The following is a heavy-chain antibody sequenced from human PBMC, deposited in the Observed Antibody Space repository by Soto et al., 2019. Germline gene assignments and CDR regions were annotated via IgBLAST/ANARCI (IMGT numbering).Heavy chain of an antibody. CDR3: ARDPSVVVVAATPYYYYGMDV. J-gene: IGHJ6*02. CDR1: GFTFSSYW. D-gene: IGHD2-15*01. CDR2: IKQDGSEK. V-gene: IGHV3-7*01. Sequence: EVQLVESGGGLVQPGGSLRLSCAASGFTFSSYWMSWVRQAPGKGLEWVANIKQDGSEKYYVDSVKGRFTISRDNAKNSLYLQMNSLRAEDTAVYYCARDPSVVVVAATPYYYYGMDVWGQGTTVTLSS.